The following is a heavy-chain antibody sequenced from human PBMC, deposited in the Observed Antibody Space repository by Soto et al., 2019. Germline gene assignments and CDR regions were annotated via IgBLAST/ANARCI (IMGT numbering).Heavy chain of an antibody. CDR2: IYYSGST. Sequence: QVQLQESGPGLVKPSETLSLTCTVSGGSVSSGSYYWSWIRQPPGKGLEWIGYIYYSGSTNYNPSLKSRDTKSVDTSKNQCSLKLSSVTAADTAVYDCAGFHPGDSRARRYCDLWGRGTLVTVSS. CDR3: AGFHPGDSRARRYCDL. J-gene: IGHJ2*01. V-gene: IGHV4-61*01. CDR1: GGSVSSGSYY. D-gene: IGHD7-27*01.